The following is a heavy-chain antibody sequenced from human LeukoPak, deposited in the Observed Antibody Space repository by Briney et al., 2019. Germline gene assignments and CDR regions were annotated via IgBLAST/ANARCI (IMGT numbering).Heavy chain of an antibody. D-gene: IGHD3-16*01. CDR3: AALGVEATAYYYGMDV. CDR1: GFTFSSYS. CDR2: ISSSSSYI. J-gene: IGHJ6*02. Sequence: PGGSLRLSCAASGFTFSSYSMNWVRQAPGKGLECVSSISSSSSYIYYADSVKGRFTISRDNAKNSLYLQMNSLRAEDTAVYYCAALGVEATAYYYGMDVWGQGTTVTVSS. V-gene: IGHV3-21*01.